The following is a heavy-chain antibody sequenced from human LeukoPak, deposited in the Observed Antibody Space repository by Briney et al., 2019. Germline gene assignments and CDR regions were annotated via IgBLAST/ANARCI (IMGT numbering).Heavy chain of an antibody. D-gene: IGHD5-18*01. J-gene: IGHJ4*02. Sequence: SQTLSLTCAVYGGAFSGYYWSWIRQPPGKGLEWIGEINHSGSTNYNPSLKSRVTISVDTSKNQFSLKLSSVIAADTAVYYCARAERLWSPNDYWGQGTLVTVSS. V-gene: IGHV4-34*01. CDR1: GGAFSGYY. CDR3: ARAERLWSPNDY. CDR2: INHSGST.